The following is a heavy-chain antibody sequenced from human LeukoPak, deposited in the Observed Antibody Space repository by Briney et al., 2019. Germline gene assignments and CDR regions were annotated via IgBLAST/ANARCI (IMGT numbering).Heavy chain of an antibody. J-gene: IGHJ4*02. CDR1: GGSFSGYY. Sequence: SETLSLTCAVYGGSFSGYYWSWIRQPPGKGLEWIGEINHSGSTNYNPSLKSRVTISVDTSKNQFSLKLSSVTAADTAVYYCARGVKGHSYGYFDYWGQGTLVTVSS. CDR3: ARGVKGHSYGYFDY. V-gene: IGHV4-34*01. CDR2: INHSGST. D-gene: IGHD5-18*01.